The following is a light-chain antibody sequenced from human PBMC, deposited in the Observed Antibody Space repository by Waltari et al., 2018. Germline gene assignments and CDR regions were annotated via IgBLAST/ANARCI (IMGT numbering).Light chain of an antibody. Sequence: EIVLTQSPATLSLSPGERATLSCRASQSVRSFLGWYQQKPGQAPRLLIYDASNRATGIPVRFSGSGSGTDFTLTISSLEPEDFAVYYCQQRSNWPLTFGGGTKVEIK. J-gene: IGKJ4*01. V-gene: IGKV3-11*01. CDR1: QSVRSF. CDR2: DAS. CDR3: QQRSNWPLT.